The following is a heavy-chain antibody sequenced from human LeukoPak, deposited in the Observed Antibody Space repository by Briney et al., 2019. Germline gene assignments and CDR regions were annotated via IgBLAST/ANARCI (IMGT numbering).Heavy chain of an antibody. CDR1: GFTFSSYW. CDR3: AKSYGSGTYYNRNDYYGMDV. V-gene: IGHV3-74*01. Sequence: GGSLRLSCAASGFTFSSYWMQWVRHAPGKGLVWVSRIDGDGSSTNYADSVKGRFTISRDNSKNTLYLQMNSLRAEDTAVYYCAKSYGSGTYYNRNDYYGMDVWGQGTTVTVSS. J-gene: IGHJ6*02. CDR2: IDGDGSST. D-gene: IGHD3-10*01.